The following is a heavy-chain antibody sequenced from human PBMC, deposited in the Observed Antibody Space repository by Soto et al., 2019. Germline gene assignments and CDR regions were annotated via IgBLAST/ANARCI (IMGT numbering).Heavy chain of an antibody. J-gene: IGHJ6*03. Sequence: PGGSLRLSCAASGFTFSSYGMHWVRQAPGKGLEWVAVISYDGSNKYYADSVKGRFTISRDNSKNTLYLQMNSLRAEDTAVYYCAKDPRKLVRYYYYMDVWGKGTTVTVSS. CDR2: ISYDGSNK. D-gene: IGHD6-6*01. CDR3: AKDPRKLVRYYYYMDV. V-gene: IGHV3-30*18. CDR1: GFTFSSYG.